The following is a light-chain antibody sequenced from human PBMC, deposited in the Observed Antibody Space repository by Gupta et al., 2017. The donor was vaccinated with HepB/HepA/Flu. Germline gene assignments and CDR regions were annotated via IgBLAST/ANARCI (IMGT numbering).Light chain of an antibody. V-gene: IGKV3-20*01. CDR3: QQEDNSPGT. J-gene: IGKJ1*01. CDR1: QTLTSNH. CDR2: GAS. Sequence: EIVLTQSPGTLSLSPGERATLSCRASQTLTSNHVAWYQQKPGQAPRLLIYGASSRATGIPDRFSGSGSGTEFTLTISRREPEDFGVYYCQQEDNSPGTFGQGTKVEIK.